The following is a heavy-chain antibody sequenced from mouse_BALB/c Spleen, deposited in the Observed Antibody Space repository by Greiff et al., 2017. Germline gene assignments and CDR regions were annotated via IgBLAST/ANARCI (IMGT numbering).Heavy chain of an antibody. CDR2: IWGDGST. CDR1: GFSLTGYG. CDR3: ARAPTYYGNAMDY. V-gene: IGHV2-6-7*01. D-gene: IGHD1-1*01. Sequence: VQLQQSGPGLVAPSQSLSITCTVSGFSLTGYGVNWVRQPPGKGLEWLGMIWGDGSTDYNSALKSRLSISKDNSKSQVFLKMNSLQTDDTARYYCARAPTYYGNAMDYWGQGTSVTVSS. J-gene: IGHJ4*01.